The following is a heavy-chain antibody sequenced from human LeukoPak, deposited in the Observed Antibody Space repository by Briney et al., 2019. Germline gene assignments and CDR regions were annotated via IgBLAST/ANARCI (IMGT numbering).Heavy chain of an antibody. CDR3: ARGLSSGWSGRPHFDY. J-gene: IGHJ4*02. CDR1: GGSFSGYY. D-gene: IGHD6-19*01. Sequence: SETLSLTCAVYGGSFSGYYWSWIRQPPGKGLEWIGEINHSGSTNYNPSLKSRVTISVDTSKNQFSLKLSSVTAADTAVYYCARGLSSGWSGRPHFDYWGQGTLVTVSS. CDR2: INHSGST. V-gene: IGHV4-34*01.